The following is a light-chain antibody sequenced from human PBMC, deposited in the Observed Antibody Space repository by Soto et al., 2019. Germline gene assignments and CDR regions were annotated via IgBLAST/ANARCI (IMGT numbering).Light chain of an antibody. CDR2: DAS. Sequence: PGERATLSCRASQSVSSYLAWYQQKPGQAPRLLIYDASNRATGIPARFSGSGSGTDFTLTISSLEPEDFAVYYCQQRTNWPPVVAFGPGTKVDI. CDR1: QSVSSY. J-gene: IGKJ3*01. CDR3: QQRTNWPPVVA. V-gene: IGKV3-11*01.